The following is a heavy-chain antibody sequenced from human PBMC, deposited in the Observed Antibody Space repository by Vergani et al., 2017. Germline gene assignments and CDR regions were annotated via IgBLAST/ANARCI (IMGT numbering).Heavy chain of an antibody. CDR2: INPNSGGT. CDR3: ARPMVATEDYFDN. V-gene: IGHV1-2*02. J-gene: IGHJ4*02. CDR1: GYTFTGYY. Sequence: QVQLVQSGAEVKKPGASVKVSCKASGYTFTGYYMHWVRQAPGQGIEWMGWINPNSGGTNYAQKFKGRVTMTRDTSISTAYMELSRLRSDDTAVYYGARPMVATEDYFDNWGQGTLVTVSS. D-gene: IGHD5-12*01.